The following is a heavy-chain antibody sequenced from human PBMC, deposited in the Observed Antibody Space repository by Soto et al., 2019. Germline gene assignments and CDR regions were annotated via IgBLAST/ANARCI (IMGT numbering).Heavy chain of an antibody. CDR2: ISGYNNNK. D-gene: IGHD6-13*01. Sequence: ASVKVSCKASGYTFTSYGIIWVRQAPGQGLELMGWISGYNNNKNYAQEYQARVTMTTDTSTRTAYMELRSLRSDDTAVYYCARVGAIAPAEGDYWGQGTLVTVSS. J-gene: IGHJ4*02. V-gene: IGHV1-18*01. CDR3: ARVGAIAPAEGDY. CDR1: GYTFTSYG.